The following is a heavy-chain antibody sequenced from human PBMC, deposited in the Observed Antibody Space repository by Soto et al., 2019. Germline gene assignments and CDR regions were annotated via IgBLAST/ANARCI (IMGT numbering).Heavy chain of an antibody. CDR1: GGTFSSYA. Sequence: ASVKVSCKASGGTFSSYAISWVRQAPGQGLEWMGGIIPIFGTANYAQKFQGRVTITADESTSTAYMELSSLRSEDTAVYYCARSGESYYDSCGYYYRPGMDVWGQGTTVTVSS. D-gene: IGHD3-22*01. V-gene: IGHV1-69*13. CDR3: ARSGESYYDSCGYYYRPGMDV. J-gene: IGHJ6*02. CDR2: IIPIFGTA.